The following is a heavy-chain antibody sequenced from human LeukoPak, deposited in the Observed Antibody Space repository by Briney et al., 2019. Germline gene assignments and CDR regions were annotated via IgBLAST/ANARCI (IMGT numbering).Heavy chain of an antibody. D-gene: IGHD3-22*01. CDR3: ASSSDSSGYYGVLPPV. CDR2: IYHSGST. Sequence: SQTLSLTCTVSGGSISSGGYYWSWIRQHPGKGLEWIGYIYHSGSTYYNPSLKSRVTISVDRSKNQFSLKLSSVTAADTAVYYCASSSDSSGYYGVLPPVWGQGTLVTVSS. CDR1: GGSISSGGYY. J-gene: IGHJ4*02. V-gene: IGHV4-30-2*01.